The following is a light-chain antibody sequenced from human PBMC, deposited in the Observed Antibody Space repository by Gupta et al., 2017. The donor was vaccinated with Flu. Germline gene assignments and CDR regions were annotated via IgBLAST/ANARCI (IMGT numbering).Light chain of an antibody. CDR3: QQYGTSPRT. Sequence: GTLSLSPGERATLSCRASQSVRSSHLAWYQPKPGQAPRLLIYDVSSRATGIPDRFSGSGSGTDFTLTISRLEPEDFAVYYCQQYGTSPRTFGQGTKVEIK. CDR1: QSVRSSH. J-gene: IGKJ1*01. CDR2: DVS. V-gene: IGKV3-20*01.